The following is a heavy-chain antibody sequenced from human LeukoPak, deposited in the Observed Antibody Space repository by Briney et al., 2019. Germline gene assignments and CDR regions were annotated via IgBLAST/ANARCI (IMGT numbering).Heavy chain of an antibody. CDR3: ARVLGYSYGYHYYYYMDV. J-gene: IGHJ6*03. CDR1: GFTFNSYN. D-gene: IGHD5-18*01. Sequence: GGSLRLSCAASGFTFNSYNMNWVRQAPGKGLEWVANIKQDGSEKYYVDSVKGRFTISRDNAKNSLYLQMNSLRAEDTAVYYCARVLGYSYGYHYYYYMDVWGKGTTVTVSS. CDR2: IKQDGSEK. V-gene: IGHV3-7*01.